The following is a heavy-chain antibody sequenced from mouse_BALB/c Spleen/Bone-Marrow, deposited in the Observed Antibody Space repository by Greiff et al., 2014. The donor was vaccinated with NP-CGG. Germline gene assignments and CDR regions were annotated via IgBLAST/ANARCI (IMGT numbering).Heavy chain of an antibody. J-gene: IGHJ4*01. CDR1: GYAFSSSW. V-gene: IGHV1-82*01. Sequence: VQLQQSGPELVKPGASVKISCTGSGYAFSSSWMNWVKQRPGQGLEWIGRIYPGDGDTNSNGRFKGKATLTADRSSNTAYMQLSSLTSVDYPVYFCARSAYYGSSYGAMDYWGQGTSVTVSS. CDR3: ARSAYYGSSYGAMDY. D-gene: IGHD1-1*01. CDR2: IYPGDGDT.